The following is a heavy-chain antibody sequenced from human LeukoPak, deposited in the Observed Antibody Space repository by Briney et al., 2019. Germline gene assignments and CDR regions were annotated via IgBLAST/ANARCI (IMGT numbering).Heavy chain of an antibody. D-gene: IGHD3-22*01. CDR3: ASKNYDSSTYYHY. CDR1: GGSISSYY. J-gene: IGHJ4*02. CDR2: IYYSGST. V-gene: IGHV4-59*12. Sequence: SETLSLTCTVSGGSISSYYWSWIRQPPGKGLEWIGYIYYSGSTNYNPSLKSRVTISVDKSKNQFSLKLKAVTAADTAVYYCASKNYDSSTYYHYWGQGTLVTVSS.